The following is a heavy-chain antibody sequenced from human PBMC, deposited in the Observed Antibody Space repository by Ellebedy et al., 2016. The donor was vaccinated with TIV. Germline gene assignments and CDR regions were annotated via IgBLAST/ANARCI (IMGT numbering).Heavy chain of an antibody. D-gene: IGHD3-10*01. J-gene: IGHJ6*02. CDR2: INEDGTTE. CDR3: LRDYGGV. V-gene: IGHV3-7*01. CDR1: GFTFSSSW. Sequence: GESLKISCAASGFTFSSSWMSWVRQAPGKGPEWVANINEDGTTEYYVDYMKGRLTISRDNSKNSLYLQMNSLRAEDTAVYYCLRDYGGVWGQGTTVTVSS.